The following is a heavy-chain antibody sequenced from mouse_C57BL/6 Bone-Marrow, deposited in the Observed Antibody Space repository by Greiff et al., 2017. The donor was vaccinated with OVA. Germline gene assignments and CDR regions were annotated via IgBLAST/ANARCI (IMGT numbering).Heavy chain of an antibody. V-gene: IGHV1-52*01. CDR1: GYTFTSYW. J-gene: IGHJ1*03. D-gene: IGHD1-1*01. CDR3: ARWDYSWYFDV. Sequence: QVQLKQPGAELVRPGSSVKLSCKASGYTFTSYWMHWVKQRPIQGLEWIGNIDPSDSETHYNQKFKDKATLTVDKSSSKAYMQLSSLTSEDSAVYYCARWDYSWYFDVWGTGTTVTVSS. CDR2: IDPSDSET.